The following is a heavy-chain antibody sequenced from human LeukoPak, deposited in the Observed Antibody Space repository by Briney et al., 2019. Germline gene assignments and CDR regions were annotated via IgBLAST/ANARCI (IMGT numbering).Heavy chain of an antibody. J-gene: IGHJ5*02. V-gene: IGHV6-1*01. CDR3: ARVSSVCSGGSCPNYWFDP. CDR2: TYYRSKWYN. Sequence: PSETLSLTCAISGDSVSSNSAAWNWIRQSPSRGLEWLGRTYYRSKWYNDYAVSMKSRITINPDTSKNQFSLQLNSVTPGDTAVYYCARVSSVCSGGSCPNYWFDPWGQGTLVTVSS. CDR1: GDSVSSNSAA. D-gene: IGHD2-15*01.